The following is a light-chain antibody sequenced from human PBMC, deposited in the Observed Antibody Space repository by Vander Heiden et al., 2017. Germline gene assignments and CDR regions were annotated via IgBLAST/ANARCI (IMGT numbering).Light chain of an antibody. J-gene: IGKJ4*01. V-gene: IGKV1-39*01. CDR3: QQSYSTPLT. Sequence: DIQMTQSPSSLSASVGDSVTITCRASQSISSYLNWYQQKPGKAPKLLIYAGSSLQSGVPSRFSGSGSGTDFTLTISSLQPEDFATYYCQQSYSTPLTFGGGTKVEIK. CDR2: AGS. CDR1: QSISSY.